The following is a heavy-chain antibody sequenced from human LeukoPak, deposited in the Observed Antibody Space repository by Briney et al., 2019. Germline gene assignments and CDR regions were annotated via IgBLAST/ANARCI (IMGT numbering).Heavy chain of an antibody. J-gene: IGHJ3*02. CDR3: ARAALVVFHAFDI. CDR1: GYTFTGYY. CDR2: INPNSGGT. V-gene: IGHV1-2*02. D-gene: IGHD3-22*01. Sequence: GASVKVSCRASGYTFTGYYMHWVRQAPGQGLEWMGWINPNSGGTNYAQKFQGRVTMTRDTSISTAYMELSRLRSDDTAVYYCARAALVVFHAFDIWGQGTMVTVSS.